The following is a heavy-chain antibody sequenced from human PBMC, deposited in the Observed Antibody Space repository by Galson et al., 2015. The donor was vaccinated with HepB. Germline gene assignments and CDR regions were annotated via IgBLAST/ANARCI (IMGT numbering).Heavy chain of an antibody. CDR3: ARAGYQANGGYSHY. J-gene: IGHJ4*02. CDR1: GFTFGSYA. CDR2: ISYDGSNK. D-gene: IGHD3-22*01. V-gene: IGHV3-30-3*01. Sequence: SLRLSCAASGFTFGSYATHWVRQAPGKGLEWVAVISYDGSNKNYADSVNGRYTISRDTSTNTLYLQVNSLQADDTAVYYCARAGYQANGGYSHYWGQGTLVTVSS.